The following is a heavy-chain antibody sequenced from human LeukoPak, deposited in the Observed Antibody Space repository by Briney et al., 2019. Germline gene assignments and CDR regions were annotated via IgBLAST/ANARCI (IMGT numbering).Heavy chain of an antibody. V-gene: IGHV3-11*01. CDR2: ISSSGSTI. D-gene: IGHD3-22*01. CDR1: GFSVGSKY. J-gene: IGHJ4*02. Sequence: GGSLRLSCAVSGFSVGSKYMTWVRQAPGKGLEWVSYISSSGSTIYYADSVKGRFTISRDNAKNSLYLQMNSLRAEDTAVYYCARGPAYYYDSSGYSRGIDYWGQGTLVTVSS. CDR3: ARGPAYYYDSSGYSRGIDY.